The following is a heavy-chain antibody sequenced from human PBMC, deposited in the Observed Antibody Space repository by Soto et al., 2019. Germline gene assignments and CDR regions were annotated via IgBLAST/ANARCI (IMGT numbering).Heavy chain of an antibody. CDR1: GGSISSGDSY. V-gene: IGHV4-30-4*01. CDR2: IYYSGSI. CDR3: ARDDCGTSRCSYYYGMDV. Sequence: SETLSLTCTVSGGSISSGDSYWSWIRHPPGKGLEWIGYIYYSGSIFYNPSLESRVTISVDTSKNQFSLKLSSLTAADTAVYYCARDDCGTSRCSYYYGMDVWGQGTTVTVSS. J-gene: IGHJ6*02. D-gene: IGHD2-21*01.